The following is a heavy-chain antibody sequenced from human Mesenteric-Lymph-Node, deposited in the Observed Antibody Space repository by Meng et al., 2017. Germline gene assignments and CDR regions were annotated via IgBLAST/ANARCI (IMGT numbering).Heavy chain of an antibody. CDR1: GGSISSSSYY. V-gene: IGHV4-39*07. Sequence: SETLSLTCTVSGGSISSSSYYWGWIRQPPGKGLEWIGSIYYSGSTSYNPSLKSRVTISVDTSKNQFSLKLSSVTAADTAVYYCARDYYGSGRGGNYYYYGMDVWGQGNTV. CDR2: IYYSGST. CDR3: ARDYYGSGRGGNYYYYGMDV. D-gene: IGHD3-10*01. J-gene: IGHJ6*02.